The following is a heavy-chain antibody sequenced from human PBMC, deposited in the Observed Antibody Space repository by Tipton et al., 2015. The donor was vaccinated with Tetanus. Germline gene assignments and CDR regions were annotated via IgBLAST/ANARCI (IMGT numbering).Heavy chain of an antibody. Sequence: TLSLTCTVSGGSMRNYYWNWIRQSPGKRLEWIGNIFYSGDTDYNPSLQSRATISLDTARTHISLRLRSVTAADTAVYYCAGSHVFRFTLVGEEIPRSGRFDPSGQGTLVTVSS. J-gene: IGHJ5*02. CDR1: GGSMRNYY. CDR2: IFYSGDT. V-gene: IGHV4-59*01. D-gene: IGHD3-3*01. CDR3: AGSHVFRFTLVGEEIPRSGRFDP.